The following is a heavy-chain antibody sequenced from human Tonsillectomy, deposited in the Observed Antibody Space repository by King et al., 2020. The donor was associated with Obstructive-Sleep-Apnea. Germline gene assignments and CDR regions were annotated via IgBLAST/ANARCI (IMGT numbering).Heavy chain of an antibody. Sequence: VQLVESGGGLVQPGGSLRLSCAASGFTFSSYWMSWVRQAPGKGLEWVANIKQDGSEKYYVDSVKGRFTISRDNAKNSLYLQMNSLRAEDTAVYYCARDRAAAGKKYFDYWGQGTLVTVSS. V-gene: IGHV3-7*01. CDR2: IKQDGSEK. J-gene: IGHJ4*02. CDR1: GFTFSSYW. CDR3: ARDRAAAGKKYFDY. D-gene: IGHD6-13*01.